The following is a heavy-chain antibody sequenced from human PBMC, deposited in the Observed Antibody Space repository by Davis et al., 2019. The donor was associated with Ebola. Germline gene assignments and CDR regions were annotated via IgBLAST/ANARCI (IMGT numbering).Heavy chain of an antibody. CDR1: GLSIHMYW. J-gene: IGHJ4*02. CDR3: ARDVGVEFDY. V-gene: IGHV3-7*03. CDR2: IKDDGSEK. Sequence: GESLKISCAASGLSIHMYWMTWVRQAPGKGLEWVANIKDDGSEKYYVDSVKGRFTISRDNAKNSLYLQMNSRTADDTAVYYCARDVGVEFDYWGQGTLVTVSS. D-gene: IGHD3-10*01.